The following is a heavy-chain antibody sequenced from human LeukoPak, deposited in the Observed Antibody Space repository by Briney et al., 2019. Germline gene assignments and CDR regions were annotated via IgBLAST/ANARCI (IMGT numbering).Heavy chain of an antibody. V-gene: IGHV1-46*01. CDR2: INPSGGST. CDR3: ARALNLRYYYDSSGYPDY. D-gene: IGHD3-22*01. Sequence: ASVKVSCKASGYTFTSYYMHGVRQPPGQGVEWMGIINPSGGSTSYAQKFQGRVTMTRDTSTSTVYMELSSLRSEDTAVYYCARALNLRYYYDSSGYPDYWGQGTLVTVS. J-gene: IGHJ4*02. CDR1: GYTFTSYY.